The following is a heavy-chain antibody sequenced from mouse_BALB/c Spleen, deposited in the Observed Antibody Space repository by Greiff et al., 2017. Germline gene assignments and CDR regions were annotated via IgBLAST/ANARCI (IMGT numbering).Heavy chain of an antibody. CDR3: ARWEDYGSSYSYAMDY. V-gene: IGHV3-2*02. CDR2: ISYSGST. J-gene: IGHJ4*01. Sequence: EVQLQQSGPGLVKPSQSLSLTCTVTGYSITSDYAWNWIRQFPGNKLEWMGYISYSGSTSYNPSLKSRISITRDTSKNQFFLQLNSVTTEDTATYYCARWEDYGSSYSYAMDYWGQGTSVTVSS. CDR1: GYSITSDYA. D-gene: IGHD1-1*01.